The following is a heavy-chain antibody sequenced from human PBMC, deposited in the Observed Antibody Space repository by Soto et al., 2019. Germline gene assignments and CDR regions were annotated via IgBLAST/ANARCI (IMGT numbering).Heavy chain of an antibody. J-gene: IGHJ4*02. CDR1: GFTFSNYA. V-gene: IGHV3-23*01. CDR3: AKAYFVWSSEQPYYFDY. D-gene: IGHD3-16*01. CDR2: LSGSGGRA. Sequence: EVQLLDSGGGLVQPGGSLRLSCAASGFTFSNYAMPWVRQGPGKWLEWVSGLSGSGGRAYYADSVKGRFTISRDNSKSTLYLQMTSLRAEDTAVYYCAKAYFVWSSEQPYYFDYWGQGTLVTVSS.